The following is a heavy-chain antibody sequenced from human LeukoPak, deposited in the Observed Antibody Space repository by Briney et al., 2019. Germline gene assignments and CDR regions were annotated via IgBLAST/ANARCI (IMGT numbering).Heavy chain of an antibody. D-gene: IGHD6-6*01. Sequence: ASVKVSCTASGYTFTSYGISWVRQAPGQGLEWMGWISAYNGNTNYAQKLQGRVTMTTDTSTSTAYMELRSLRSDDTAVYYCLIAARPHYHYGMDVWGQGTTVTVSS. CDR1: GYTFTSYG. V-gene: IGHV1-18*01. J-gene: IGHJ6*02. CDR2: ISAYNGNT. CDR3: LIAARPHYHYGMDV.